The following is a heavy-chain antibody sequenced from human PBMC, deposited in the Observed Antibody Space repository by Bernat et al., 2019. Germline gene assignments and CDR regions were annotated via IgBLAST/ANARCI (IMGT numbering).Heavy chain of an antibody. V-gene: IGHV3-23*01. Sequence: EVQLLESGGGLVQPGGSLRLSCAASGFTFSSYAMSWVRQAPGKGLVWVSVISANGASTYYADSVKGRFTISKDNAKNTLYLQMNSLRAEDTAVYYCAKSVPAVVPAAMGNYYYYGMDVWGQGTTVTVSS. CDR2: ISANGAST. J-gene: IGHJ6*02. D-gene: IGHD2-2*01. CDR1: GFTFSSYA. CDR3: AKSVPAVVPAAMGNYYYYGMDV.